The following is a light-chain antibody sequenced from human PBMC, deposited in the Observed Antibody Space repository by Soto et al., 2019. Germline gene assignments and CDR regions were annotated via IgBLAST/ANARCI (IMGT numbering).Light chain of an antibody. CDR2: DAS. CDR3: QQYNSYLT. J-gene: IGKJ3*01. Sequence: DIRMTQSPSTLSASVGDRVTITCRASQSISSWLAWYQQKPGKAPKLLIYDASSLESGVPSRFSGSGSGTEFTLTISSLQPDDFATYYCQQYNSYLTFGPGTKVDIK. V-gene: IGKV1-5*01. CDR1: QSISSW.